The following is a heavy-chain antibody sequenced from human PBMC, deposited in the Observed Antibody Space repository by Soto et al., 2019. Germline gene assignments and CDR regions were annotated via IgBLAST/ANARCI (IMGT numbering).Heavy chain of an antibody. J-gene: IGHJ4*02. Sequence: QVQLQQWGAGLLKPSETLSLTCAVYGGSFSGYYWSWIRQPPGKGLEWIGEINHSGSTNYNPSLKRRVTISVDTSKNQFSLKLSSVTAADTAVYYCARDRGSSSPFDYWGQGTLVTVSS. CDR1: GGSFSGYY. CDR2: INHSGST. D-gene: IGHD6-6*01. CDR3: ARDRGSSSPFDY. V-gene: IGHV4-34*01.